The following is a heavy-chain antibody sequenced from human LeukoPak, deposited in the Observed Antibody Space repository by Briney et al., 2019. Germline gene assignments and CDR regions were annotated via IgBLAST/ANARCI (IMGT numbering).Heavy chain of an antibody. D-gene: IGHD3-10*01. V-gene: IGHV1-8*01. CDR2: MNPNSGNT. CDR3: ARSGPLTTLLWFGELSY. J-gene: IGHJ4*02. Sequence: GASVKVSCKASGCTFTTYDINWVRQATGQGLEWMGWMNPNSGNTGYAQKFQGRVTMTRNTSISTAYMELSSLRSEDTAVYYCARSGPLTTLLWFGELSYWGQGTLVTVSS. CDR1: GCTFTTYD.